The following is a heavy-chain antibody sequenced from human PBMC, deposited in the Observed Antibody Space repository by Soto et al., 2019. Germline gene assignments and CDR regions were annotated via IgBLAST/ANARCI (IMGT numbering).Heavy chain of an antibody. D-gene: IGHD1-1*01. V-gene: IGHV1-2*02. J-gene: IGHJ4*02. Sequence: AAVKASCKGSGYTVSDYNIDWVRQAPGQGLEWMGWINPNSGGTKYAPKFQGGVTMTRDTSITTAYMELSRLRSGDTAVYYCAREPATAKPEGVDFWGQGTLVTVSS. CDR3: AREPATAKPEGVDF. CDR1: GYTVSDYN. CDR2: INPNSGGT.